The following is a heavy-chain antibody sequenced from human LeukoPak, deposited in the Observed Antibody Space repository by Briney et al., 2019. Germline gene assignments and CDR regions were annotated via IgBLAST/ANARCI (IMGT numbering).Heavy chain of an antibody. V-gene: IGHV4-34*01. CDR1: GGSFSGYY. J-gene: IGHJ5*02. Sequence: PSETLSLTCAVYGGSFSGYYWSWIRQPPGKGLEWIGEINHSGSTNYNPSLKSRVTISVDTSKNQFSLKLSSVTAADTAVYYCARGPVGSYYSHHYNSFDPWGQGTLVTVSS. CDR2: INHSGST. CDR3: ARGPVGSYYSHHYNSFDP. D-gene: IGHD1-26*01.